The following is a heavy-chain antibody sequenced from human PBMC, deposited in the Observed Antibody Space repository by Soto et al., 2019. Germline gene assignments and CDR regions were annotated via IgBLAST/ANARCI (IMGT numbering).Heavy chain of an antibody. J-gene: IGHJ4*02. Sequence: QVQLQESGPGLVEPSQTLSLTCTVSGASVSSASYHWSWIRQHPGKGLAWIGCITGSPYYNPSLMSRVTISLDTSRNHSSLELSSVTAADTAVYYCVTLTAGGSGRGYWGQGTLVTVAS. CDR1: GASVSSASYH. V-gene: IGHV4-31*03. CDR2: ITGSP. D-gene: IGHD5-12*01. CDR3: VTLTAGGSGRGY.